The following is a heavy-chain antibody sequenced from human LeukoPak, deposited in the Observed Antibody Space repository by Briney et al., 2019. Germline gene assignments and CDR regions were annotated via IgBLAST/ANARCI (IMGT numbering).Heavy chain of an antibody. D-gene: IGHD1-1*01. Sequence: GGSLRLSCAASGFTFSRYSMNWVRQAPGKGLEWVSYITSSSTIYYADSVKGRFTISRDNAKNSLFLQMNSLRDEDTAVYYCARVAGTTGHFDFWGLGTLVTVSS. V-gene: IGHV3-48*02. CDR1: GFTFSRYS. CDR2: ITSSSTI. CDR3: ARVAGTTGHFDF. J-gene: IGHJ4*02.